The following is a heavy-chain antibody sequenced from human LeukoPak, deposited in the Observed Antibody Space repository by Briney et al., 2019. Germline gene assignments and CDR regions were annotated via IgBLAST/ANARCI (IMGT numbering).Heavy chain of an antibody. CDR1: GFTFSSYA. D-gene: IGHD2-15*01. Sequence: GGSLRLSCAASGFTFSSYAMSWVRQAPGKGLEWVSGTSGSGGSTYYADSVKGRFTISRDNAKNSLYLQMNSLRAEDTAVYYCARWYYYYGMDVWGQGTTVTVSS. CDR3: ARWYYYYGMDV. J-gene: IGHJ6*02. CDR2: TSGSGGST. V-gene: IGHV3-23*01.